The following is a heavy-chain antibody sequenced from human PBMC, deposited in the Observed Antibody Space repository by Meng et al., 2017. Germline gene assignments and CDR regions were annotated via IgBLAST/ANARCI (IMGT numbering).Heavy chain of an antibody. CDR2: INHSGST. V-gene: IGHV4-34*01. CDR1: GGSFSDYY. D-gene: IGHD4-11*01. Sequence: QVRLQRWGAGLLKPSATLSLTCVVSGGSFSDYYWSWIRQPPGKGLEWIGEINHSGSTNYNPSLESRATISVDTSQNNLSLKLSSVTAADSAVYYCARGPTTMAHDFDYWGQGTLVTVSS. CDR3: ARGPTTMAHDFDY. J-gene: IGHJ4*02.